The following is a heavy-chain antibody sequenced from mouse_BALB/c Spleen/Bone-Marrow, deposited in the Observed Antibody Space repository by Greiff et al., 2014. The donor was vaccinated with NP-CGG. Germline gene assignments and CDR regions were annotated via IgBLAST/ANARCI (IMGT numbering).Heavy chain of an antibody. J-gene: IGHJ2*01. CDR3: ARYDYDVGYFDY. Sequence: EVQLVESGPGLVKPSQSLSLTCTVTGYSITSDYAWNWIRQFPGNKLEWMGYISYSGSTSYNPSLKSQISITRDTSKNQFFLQLNSVTTEDTATYYCARYDYDVGYFDYWGQGTTLTVSS. CDR2: ISYSGST. D-gene: IGHD2-4*01. V-gene: IGHV3-2*02. CDR1: GYSITSDYA.